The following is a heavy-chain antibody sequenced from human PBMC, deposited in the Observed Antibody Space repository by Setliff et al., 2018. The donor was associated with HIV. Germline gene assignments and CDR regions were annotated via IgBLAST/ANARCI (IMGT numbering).Heavy chain of an antibody. CDR3: ARSGRETTLYGLYGVHYFAY. CDR2: IIPIVNIA. CDR1: GGNFNNYA. Sequence: SVKVSCKASGGNFNNYAITWVRQAPGQGLEWMGGIIPIVNIANYAQKIQGRVTMTTDTSTSTAYMELRSLRSDDTAVYYCARSGRETTLYGLYGVHYFAYWGQGTLVTVSS. V-gene: IGHV1-69*10. D-gene: IGHD4-17*01. J-gene: IGHJ4*02.